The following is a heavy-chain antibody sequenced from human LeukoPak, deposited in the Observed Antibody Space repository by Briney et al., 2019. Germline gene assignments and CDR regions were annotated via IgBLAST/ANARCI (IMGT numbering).Heavy chain of an antibody. CDR1: GGTFSSYA. D-gene: IGHD2-15*01. V-gene: IGHV1-69*05. CDR3: ARGGYCSGGSCYAVY. Sequence: AASVKVSCKAPGGTFSSYAISWVRQAPGQGLEWMGGIIPIFGTANYAQKFQGRVMITTDESTSTAYMELSSLRSEDTAVYYCARGGYCSGGSCYAVYWGQGTLVTVSS. CDR2: IIPIFGTA. J-gene: IGHJ4*02.